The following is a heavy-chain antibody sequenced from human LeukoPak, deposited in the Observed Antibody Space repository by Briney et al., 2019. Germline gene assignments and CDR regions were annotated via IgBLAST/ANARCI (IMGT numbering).Heavy chain of an antibody. D-gene: IGHD1-26*01. J-gene: IGHJ3*02. CDR3: AKDKRWELSHDAFDI. Sequence: GGSLRLSCAASGFTFSSYGMHWVRQAPGKGLEWVAFIRYDRSNKYCADSVKGRFTISRDNSKNTLYLQMNSLRAEDTAVYYCAKDKRWELSHDAFDIWGQGTMVTVSS. CDR1: GFTFSSYG. V-gene: IGHV3-30*02. CDR2: IRYDRSNK.